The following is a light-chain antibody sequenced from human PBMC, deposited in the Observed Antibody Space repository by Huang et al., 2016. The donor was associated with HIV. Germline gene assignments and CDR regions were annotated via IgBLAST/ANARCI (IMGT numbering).Light chain of an antibody. V-gene: IGKV1-39*01. Sequence: DIQMTQSPSSLSASVGDRISITCRASQTISTFLNWYQQKPGKAPTLLIYAASNLQSGVSSRFSGTGSGTLFTLTVTGLLPDDFATYFCQQTSSVPLTFGGGTKVEMK. J-gene: IGKJ4*01. CDR3: QQTSSVPLT. CDR1: QTISTF. CDR2: AAS.